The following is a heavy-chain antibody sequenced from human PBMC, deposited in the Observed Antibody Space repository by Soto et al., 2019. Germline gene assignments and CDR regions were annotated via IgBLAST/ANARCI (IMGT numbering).Heavy chain of an antibody. J-gene: IGHJ6*02. CDR2: ISYDGSNK. Sequence: PGGSLRLSCAASGFTFSSYGMHWVRQAPGKGLEWVAVISYDGSNKYYADSVKGRFTISRDNSKNTLYLQMNSLRAEDTAVYYCANRERIAAAGRGGVLGYYYYGMDVWGQGTTVTVSS. CDR1: GFTFSSYG. V-gene: IGHV3-30*18. CDR3: ANRERIAAAGRGGVLGYYYYGMDV. D-gene: IGHD6-13*01.